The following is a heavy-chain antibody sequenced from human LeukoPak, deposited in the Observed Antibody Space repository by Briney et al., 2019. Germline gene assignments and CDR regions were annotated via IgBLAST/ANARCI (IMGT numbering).Heavy chain of an antibody. CDR3: ARGKDGYNMLDY. V-gene: IGHV3-7*01. J-gene: IGHJ4*02. D-gene: IGHD5-24*01. CDR1: GFTFSSYN. Sequence: GGSLRLSCAASGFTFSSYNMNWVRQAPGKGLEWVANIKEDGSEKYYVDSVEGRFTISRDNAENSLYLQMNSLRAEDTAVYYCARGKDGYNMLDYWGQGTLVTVSS. CDR2: IKEDGSEK.